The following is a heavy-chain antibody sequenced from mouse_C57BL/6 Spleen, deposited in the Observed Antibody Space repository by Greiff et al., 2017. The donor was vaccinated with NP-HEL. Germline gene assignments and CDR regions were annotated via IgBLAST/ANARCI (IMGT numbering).Heavy chain of an antibody. V-gene: IGHV1-26*01. J-gene: IGHJ4*01. D-gene: IGHD2-5*01. CDR3: ARSFYYSNSKDY. Sequence: EVQLQQSGPELVKPGASVKISCKASGYTFTDYYMNWVKQSHGKSLEWIGDINPNNGGTSYNQKFKGKATLTVDKSSSTAYMELRSLTSEDSAVYYCARSFYYSNSKDYWGQGTSVTVSS. CDR1: GYTFTDYY. CDR2: INPNNGGT.